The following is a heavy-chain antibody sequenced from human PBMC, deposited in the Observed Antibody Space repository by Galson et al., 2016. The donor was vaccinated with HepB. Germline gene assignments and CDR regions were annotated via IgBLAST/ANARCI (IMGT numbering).Heavy chain of an antibody. CDR2: ASYTSKWFH. D-gene: IGHD1-14*01. V-gene: IGHV6-1*01. CDR3: ARGQHHYPAMDV. J-gene: IGHJ6*02. CDR1: GDSVSRNSAA. Sequence: CAISGDSVSRNSAAWNWIRQSPSRGLEWLGRASYTSKWFHEYAVSVKSRISINADTSKNQFSLQLNSVTPEDTAVYYCARGQHHYPAMDVWGQGTTVTVSS.